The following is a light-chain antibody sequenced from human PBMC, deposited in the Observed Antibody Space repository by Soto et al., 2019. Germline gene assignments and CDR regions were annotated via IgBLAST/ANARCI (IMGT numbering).Light chain of an antibody. Sequence: QSALTQPASVSGSPGQSITISCPGTSSDVGGYNYLSWYQQHPGKAPRVMIYEVSNRPSGVSNRFSGSKSGNTASLTISGLQAEDEADYFCSSYTTSGTLVFGGGTKLTVL. V-gene: IGLV2-14*01. CDR2: EVS. CDR1: SSDVGGYNY. J-gene: IGLJ3*02. CDR3: SSYTTSGTLV.